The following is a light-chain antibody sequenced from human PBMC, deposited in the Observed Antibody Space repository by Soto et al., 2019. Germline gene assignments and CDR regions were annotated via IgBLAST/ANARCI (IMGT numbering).Light chain of an antibody. V-gene: IGLV2-23*01. CDR3: CSYAGGRV. J-gene: IGLJ2*01. Sequence: QSALTQPASVSGSPGQSITISCTGTSSDVGSYNLVSWYQQHPGKAPKLMIYEGSKRPSGVSNRFSGSKSGNTASLTISGLQAEEEADYYCCSYAGGRVFGGGTKLTVL. CDR1: SSDVGSYNL. CDR2: EGS.